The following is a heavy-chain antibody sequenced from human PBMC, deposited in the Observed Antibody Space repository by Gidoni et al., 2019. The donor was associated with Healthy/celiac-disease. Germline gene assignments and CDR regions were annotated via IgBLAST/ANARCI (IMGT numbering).Heavy chain of an antibody. CDR3: ARQSYPYSSSSSQVIRVDYYYGMDV. J-gene: IGHJ6*02. V-gene: IGHV5-51*01. Sequence: EVQLVQSGAEVKKPGESLKISCKGSGYSFTSYWLGWVRQMPGKGLEWMGIIYPGDSDTRYSPSFQGQVTISADKSISTAYLQWSSLKASDTAMYYCARQSYPYSSSSSQVIRVDYYYGMDVWGQGTTVTVSS. CDR2: IYPGDSDT. D-gene: IGHD6-6*01. CDR1: GYSFTSYW.